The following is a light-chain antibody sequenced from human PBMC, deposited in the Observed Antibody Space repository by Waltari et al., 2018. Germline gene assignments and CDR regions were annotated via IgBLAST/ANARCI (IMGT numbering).Light chain of an antibody. Sequence: EVVLTQSPATLSLSPGERATLSYRASQSVSRSLVAWYLHKPGQAPRLLIYGASGRATGIPDRFSGSGSGTDFILTISRVEPEDFAVYYCQQYGSSVMYTFGQGTKLEIK. V-gene: IGKV3-20*01. CDR2: GAS. CDR3: QQYGSSVMYT. J-gene: IGKJ2*01. CDR1: QSVSRSL.